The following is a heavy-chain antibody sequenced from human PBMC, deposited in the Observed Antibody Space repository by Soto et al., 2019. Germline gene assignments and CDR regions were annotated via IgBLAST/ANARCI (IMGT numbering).Heavy chain of an antibody. Sequence: QVQLQQWGAGLLKPSETLSLTCAVYGGSFSGYYWSWIRQPPGKGLEWIGEINHSGSTNYNPSLKSRVTRSVDTSKNQFSLKLRSVTAADTAVYYCARGPPRTYSSSWSTKNYFDYWGQGTLVTVSS. CDR1: GGSFSGYY. V-gene: IGHV4-34*01. CDR3: ARGPPRTYSSSWSTKNYFDY. D-gene: IGHD6-13*01. CDR2: INHSGST. J-gene: IGHJ4*02.